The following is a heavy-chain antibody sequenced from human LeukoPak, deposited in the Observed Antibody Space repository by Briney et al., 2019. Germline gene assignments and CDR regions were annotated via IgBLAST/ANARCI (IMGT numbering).Heavy chain of an antibody. CDR2: ISYSGTT. CDR1: GGSISSRPYY. CDR3: ARTHFDSLGWFDP. V-gene: IGHV4-39*07. D-gene: IGHD3-9*01. Sequence: SETLSLTCTVSGGSISSRPYYWGWVRQPPGKGLEWIGTISYSGTTYYSPSLKSRVTISLDTSKNQFSLKLSSVTAADTALYFCARTHFDSLGWFDPWGQGIQVIVSS. J-gene: IGHJ5*02.